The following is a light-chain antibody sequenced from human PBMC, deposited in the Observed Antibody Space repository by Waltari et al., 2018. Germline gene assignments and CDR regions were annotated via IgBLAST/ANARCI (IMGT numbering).Light chain of an antibody. J-gene: IGLJ1*01. CDR3: CSYAGIFTLYV. CDR1: SSAVGGYNY. CDR2: DVT. Sequence: QSALTQHRSVSGSPGQSVTISCPGPSSAVGGYNYLSLYQQHPGKAPTLMIYDVTKRPSGVPDRFSGSKSGNTASLTISGLQAEDEADYYCCSYAGIFTLYVFGAGTKVTVL. V-gene: IGLV2-11*01.